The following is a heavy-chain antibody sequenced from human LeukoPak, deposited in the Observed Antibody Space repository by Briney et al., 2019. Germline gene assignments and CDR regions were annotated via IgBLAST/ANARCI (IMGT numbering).Heavy chain of an antibody. CDR2: ISSSSSYI. V-gene: IGHV3-21*01. J-gene: IGHJ4*02. CDR3: ARDRGSYFFDY. Sequence: GGSLRLSCAASGFTFSSYSMNWVRQAPGKGPEWVSSISSSSSYIYYADSVKGRFTISRDNAKNSLYLQMNSLRAEDTAVYYCARDRGSYFFDYWGQGTLVTVSS. D-gene: IGHD1-26*01. CDR1: GFTFSSYS.